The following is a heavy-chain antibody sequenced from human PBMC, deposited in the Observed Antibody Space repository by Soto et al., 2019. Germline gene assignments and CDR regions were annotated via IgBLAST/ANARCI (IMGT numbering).Heavy chain of an antibody. J-gene: IGHJ4*02. CDR3: ARDQYYYGSWSYYNLLDY. CDR1: GYTFTSYG. CDR2: ISAYNGNT. D-gene: IGHD3-10*01. V-gene: IGHV1-18*01. Sequence: QVQLVQSGAEVKKPGASVKVSCKASGYTFTSYGISWVRQAPGQGLEWMGWISAYNGNTNYAQKLRGRVTMTTDTSTSTAYMELRSLRSDDTAVYYCARDQYYYGSWSYYNLLDYWGQGTLVTVSS.